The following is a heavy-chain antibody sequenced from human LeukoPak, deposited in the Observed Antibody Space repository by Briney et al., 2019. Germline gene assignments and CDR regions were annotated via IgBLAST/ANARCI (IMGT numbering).Heavy chain of an antibody. Sequence: GGSLRLSCVTSGFTFSSYWMSWVRQAPGKGLEWVANVNQDGSQKNYVDSMKGRLSISRDNAKNSVYLQMDSLRVDDTAVYYCARPSSYSSGWGSDHWGQGTLVTVCS. CDR3: ARPSSYSSGWGSDH. V-gene: IGHV3-7*01. J-gene: IGHJ4*02. D-gene: IGHD6-19*01. CDR1: GFTFSSYW. CDR2: VNQDGSQK.